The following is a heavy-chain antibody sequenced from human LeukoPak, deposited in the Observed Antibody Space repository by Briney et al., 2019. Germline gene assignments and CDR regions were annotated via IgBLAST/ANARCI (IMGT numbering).Heavy chain of an antibody. CDR2: IYTSGST. Sequence: SETLSLTCTVSGDSINNYFWSWIRQPAGKGLEWIGRIYTSGSTIYNPSLKSRVTMSIDTSKNQFSLKLSSVTAADTAVYYCARASVTTGRLLGNYCYYYYMDVWGKGTTVTVSS. D-gene: IGHD4-11*01. J-gene: IGHJ6*03. CDR3: ARASVTTGRLLGNYCYYYYMDV. CDR1: GDSINNYF. V-gene: IGHV4-4*07.